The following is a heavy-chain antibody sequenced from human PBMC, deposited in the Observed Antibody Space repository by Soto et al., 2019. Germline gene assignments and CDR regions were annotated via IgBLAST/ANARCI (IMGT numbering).Heavy chain of an antibody. CDR3: ARVVVVIPPGYYYAMDV. J-gene: IGHJ6*02. CDR1: GFTFSSYA. CDR2: ISGSGGST. D-gene: IGHD3-22*01. V-gene: IGHV3-23*01. Sequence: GSLRLSCAASGFTFSSYAMSWVRQAPGKGLEWVSAISGSGGSTYYADSVEGRFTISRDNSKNTLYLQMNSLRAEDTAVYYCARVVVVIPPGYYYAMDVWGQGTTVTVSS.